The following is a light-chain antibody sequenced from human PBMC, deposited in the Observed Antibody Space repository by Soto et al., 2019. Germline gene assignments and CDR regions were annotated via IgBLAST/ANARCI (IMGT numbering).Light chain of an antibody. CDR2: GAS. CDR3: QQYNNWPPGYT. J-gene: IGKJ2*01. CDR1: QSVDTTF. Sequence: EIVLTQSPGSLSLSPGQRATLSCRASQSVDTTFFAWYQKKPGQAPRLLIYGASKRATGIPDRFSGSGSGTDFTLIICRLESEDFAAYYCQQYNNWPPGYTFGQGNKLEIK. V-gene: IGKV3-20*01.